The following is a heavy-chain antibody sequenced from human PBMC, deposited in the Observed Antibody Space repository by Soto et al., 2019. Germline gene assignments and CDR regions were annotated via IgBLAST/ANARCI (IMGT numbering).Heavy chain of an antibody. Sequence: SSETLSLTCSVSGYSVTSSDYYWAWIRQPPGKGLEWIGSMFYSGLTYYNPSLKSRVTLSVDTSKNQFPVRLNSVTAADTAVYYCAPLSVSLSGPYGIHVWGQGTTVTVSS. CDR1: GYSVTSSDYY. CDR3: APLSVSLSGPYGIHV. CDR2: MFYSGLT. D-gene: IGHD2-15*01. V-gene: IGHV4-39*01. J-gene: IGHJ6*02.